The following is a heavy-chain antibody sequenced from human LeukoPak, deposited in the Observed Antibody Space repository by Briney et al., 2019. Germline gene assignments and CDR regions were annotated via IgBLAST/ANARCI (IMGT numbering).Heavy chain of an antibody. D-gene: IGHD4-17*01. V-gene: IGHV1-69*13. CDR1: GGTFSSYA. CDR2: IIPIFGTA. J-gene: IGHJ4*02. CDR3: ASSYGDYVLWVY. Sequence: GASVKVSCKASGGTFSSYAISWVRQAPGQGLEWMGGIIPIFGTANYAQKFQGRVTITADESTSTAYMELSSLRSEDTAEYYCASSYGDYVLWVYWGQGTLVTVSS.